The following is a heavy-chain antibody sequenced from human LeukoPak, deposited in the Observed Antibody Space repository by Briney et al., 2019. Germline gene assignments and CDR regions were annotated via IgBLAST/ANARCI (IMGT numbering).Heavy chain of an antibody. V-gene: IGHV4-59*01. Sequence: PSETLSLTCTVSGGSISSSYYCSWIRQPPGKGLEWIGFIYYTGNTNYNPSLKSRVTISVDTSKNQFSLKLSSVTAADTAVYYCARDQYYDAFDTLGQGTMVIVSS. J-gene: IGHJ3*02. D-gene: IGHD1-26*01. CDR1: GGSISSSYY. CDR3: ARDQYYDAFDT. CDR2: IYYTGNT.